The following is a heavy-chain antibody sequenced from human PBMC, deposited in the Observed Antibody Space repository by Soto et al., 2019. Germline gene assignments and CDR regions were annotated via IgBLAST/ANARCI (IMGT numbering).Heavy chain of an antibody. D-gene: IGHD1-26*01. V-gene: IGHV3-23*01. Sequence: HPGGSLRLSCAASGFTFSSYAMSWVRQAPGKGLEWVSAISGSGGSTYYADSVKGRFTISRDNSKNTLYLQMNSLRAEDTAVYYCAKDLAQWELHGFDYWGQGTLVTVSS. CDR2: ISGSGGST. CDR1: GFTFSSYA. J-gene: IGHJ4*02. CDR3: AKDLAQWELHGFDY.